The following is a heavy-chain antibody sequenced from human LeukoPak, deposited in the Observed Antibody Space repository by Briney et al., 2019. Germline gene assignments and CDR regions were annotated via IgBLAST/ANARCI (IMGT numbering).Heavy chain of an antibody. V-gene: IGHV3-7*01. CDR1: GFTFSSYW. CDR3: ASQAYITIFGVVISSPDAFDI. CDR2: IKQDGSEK. D-gene: IGHD3-3*01. Sequence: GGSLRLSSAASGFTFSSYWMSWVRQAPGKGLEWVANIKQDGSEKYYVDSVKGRFTISRDNAKNSLYLQMNSLRAEDTAVYYCASQAYITIFGVVISSPDAFDIWGQGTMVTVSS. J-gene: IGHJ3*02.